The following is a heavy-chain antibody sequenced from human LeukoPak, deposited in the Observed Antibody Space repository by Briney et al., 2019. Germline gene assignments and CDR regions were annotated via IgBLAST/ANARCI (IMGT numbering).Heavy chain of an antibody. CDR2: IYYSGST. CDR3: ARDRRGTSCYDY. V-gene: IGHV4-59*01. J-gene: IGHJ4*02. CDR1: GGSMSSYY. D-gene: IGHD2-2*01. Sequence: PSETLSLTCTVSGGSMSSYYWSWIRQPPGKGLEWIGYIYYSGSTNYNPSLKSRITISVDTSKNQFSLKLSSVTAADTAMYYCARDRRGTSCYDYWGQGTLVTVSS.